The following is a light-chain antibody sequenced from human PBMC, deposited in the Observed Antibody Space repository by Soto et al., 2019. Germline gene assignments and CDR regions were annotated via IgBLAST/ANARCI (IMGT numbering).Light chain of an antibody. Sequence: DVQMTQSPSTLSAFVGDRVTITCRASQTISSWLAWYQQKSGEVPKLLIYKASSLSSGVPSRFSGSGSGTEFTLIISSLHPDDVGTYYCQQYKSYSSLTYGGGTMVDVK. V-gene: IGKV1-5*03. CDR1: QTISSW. CDR2: KAS. CDR3: QQYKSYSSLT. J-gene: IGKJ4*01.